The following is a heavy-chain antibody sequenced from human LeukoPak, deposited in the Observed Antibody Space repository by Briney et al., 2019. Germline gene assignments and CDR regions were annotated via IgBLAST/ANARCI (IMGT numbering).Heavy chain of an antibody. CDR3: ARGRYYYYGMDV. CDR2: IYYSGSS. J-gene: IGHJ6*02. CDR1: GGSISNYY. Sequence: SETLSLTCTVSGGSISNYYWSWIRQPPGKGLEWIGYIYYSGSSNYNPSLKSRVTISVDTSKNQFSLKLSSVTAADTAVYYCARGRYYYYGMDVWGQGTTVTVSS. V-gene: IGHV4-59*12.